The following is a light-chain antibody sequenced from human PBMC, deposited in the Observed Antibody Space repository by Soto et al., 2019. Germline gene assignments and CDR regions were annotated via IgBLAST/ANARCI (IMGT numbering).Light chain of an antibody. CDR3: QQYNNWPPT. CDR2: GAS. CDR1: LSVSSN. V-gene: IGKV3-15*01. Sequence: EIVMTQSPGTLSVSPWERVTLSCRASLSVSSNLAWYQQRPGQAPRLLIYGASTRAIGIPARFSGSGSGTEFTLTISSLQSEDFAVYYCQQYNNWPPTFGQGTRLEIK. J-gene: IGKJ5*01.